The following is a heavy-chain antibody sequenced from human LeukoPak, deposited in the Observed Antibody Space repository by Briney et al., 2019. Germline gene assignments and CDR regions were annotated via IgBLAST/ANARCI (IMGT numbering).Heavy chain of an antibody. CDR2: IIPIFGTA. CDR3: AREAMVVTGGHAFDI. V-gene: IGHV1-69*05. CDR1: GGTFSSYA. Sequence: SVKVSCKASGGTFSSYAISWVRQAPGQGLEWMGGIIPIFGTANYAQKFQGRVTITTDESTSTAYMELSSLRSEDTAVYYCAREAMVVTGGHAFDIWGQGTMVTVSS. J-gene: IGHJ3*02. D-gene: IGHD4-23*01.